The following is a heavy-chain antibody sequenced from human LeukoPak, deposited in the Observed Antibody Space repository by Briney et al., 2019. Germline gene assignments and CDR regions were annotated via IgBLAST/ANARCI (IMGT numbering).Heavy chain of an antibody. CDR3: AREGYYYGMDV. J-gene: IGHJ6*02. CDR1: GFTFSSYS. Sequence: GGSLRLSCAASGFTFSSYSMNWVRQAPGKGLEWVSSNSSSSSYITYADSVKGRFTISRDNAKNSLYLQMNSLRAEDTAVYYCAREGYYYGMDVWGQGTTVTVSS. CDR2: NSSSSSYI. V-gene: IGHV3-21*01.